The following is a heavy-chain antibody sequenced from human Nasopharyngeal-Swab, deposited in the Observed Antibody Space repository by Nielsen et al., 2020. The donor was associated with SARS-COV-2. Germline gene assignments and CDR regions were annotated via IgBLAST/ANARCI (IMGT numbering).Heavy chain of an antibody. CDR1: GFTFSSYG. D-gene: IGHD1-26*01. V-gene: IGHV3-30*18. CDR3: AKEGEWELLKNAFDI. J-gene: IGHJ3*02. CDR2: ISYDGSNK. Sequence: GESLKISCAAPGFTFSSYGMHWVRQAPGKGLEWVAVISYDGSNKYYADSVKGRFTISRDNSKNTLYLQMNSLRAEDTAVYYCAKEGEWELLKNAFDIWGQGTMVTVSS.